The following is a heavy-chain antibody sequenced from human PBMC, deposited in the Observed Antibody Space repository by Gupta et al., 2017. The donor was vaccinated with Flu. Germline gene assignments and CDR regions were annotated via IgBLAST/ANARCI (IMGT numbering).Heavy chain of an antibody. CDR3: GVCSWNYYYHGMAV. Sequence: SNYDLSWGRQGQGKGLEWVSGCSESGGSTHYADSGKVRFTIDRDKSENRLYLKMNSLRAEDTAVYYCGVCSWNYYYHGMAVWGQGTMVTVSS. V-gene: IGHV3-23*01. J-gene: IGHJ6*02. D-gene: IGHD6-13*01. CDR1: SNYD. CDR2: CSESGGST.